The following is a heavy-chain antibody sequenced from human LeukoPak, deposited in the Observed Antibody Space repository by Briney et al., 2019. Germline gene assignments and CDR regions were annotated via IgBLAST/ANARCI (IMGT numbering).Heavy chain of an antibody. CDR2: FTYSGGTT. D-gene: IGHD3-22*01. J-gene: IGHJ3*02. Sequence: PGGSLRLSCAASGFTFSSYAMTWVRQAPGKGLEWVSIFTYSGGTTYYADSVKGRFTISRDNSKNTLYLQMNSLRADDTAVYYCAKDVTYYYDNSGFWGAFHIWGQGTMVTVSS. V-gene: IGHV3-23*01. CDR3: AKDVTYYYDNSGFWGAFHI. CDR1: GFTFSSYA.